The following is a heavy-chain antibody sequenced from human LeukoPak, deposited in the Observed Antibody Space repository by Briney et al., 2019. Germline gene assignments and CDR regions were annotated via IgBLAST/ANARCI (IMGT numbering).Heavy chain of an antibody. Sequence: ASVKVSCKASGYTFTSYGISWVRQAPRQGLEWMGWISAYNGNTNYAQKLQGRVTMTTDTSTSTAYMELSSLRSEDTAVYYCARGAPYYYDSSGFDYWGQGTLVTVSS. CDR3: ARGAPYYYDSSGFDY. CDR2: ISAYNGNT. CDR1: GYTFTSYG. V-gene: IGHV1-18*01. D-gene: IGHD3-22*01. J-gene: IGHJ4*02.